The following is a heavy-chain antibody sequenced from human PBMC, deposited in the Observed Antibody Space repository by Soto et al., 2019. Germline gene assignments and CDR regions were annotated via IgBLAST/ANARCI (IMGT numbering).Heavy chain of an antibody. V-gene: IGHV3-9*01. Sequence: EVQLVESGGGLVQSGRSLRLSCAASGFTFDDYAMHWVRQAPGKGLEWVSGISWNSGSIDYGDSVKGRFTISRDNARNYLYLQMNSLRAEDTALYYCAKDSEAVAFGEFDYWGQGTLVTVSS. D-gene: IGHD6-19*01. CDR2: ISWNSGSI. CDR3: AKDSEAVAFGEFDY. CDR1: GFTFDDYA. J-gene: IGHJ4*02.